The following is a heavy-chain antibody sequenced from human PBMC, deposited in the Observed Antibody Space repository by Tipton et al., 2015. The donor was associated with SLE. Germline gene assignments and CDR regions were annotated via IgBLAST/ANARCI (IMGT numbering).Heavy chain of an antibody. CDR1: GFTFSSYW. CDR3: ARRRWTSHLVLPLDI. V-gene: IGHV3-7*01. Sequence: SLRLSCAASGFTFSSYWMSWVRQAPGKGLEWVANIKQDGSEKYYMDSVNGRFTISRDNAKNSLFLQMDSLRAEDTAVYFCARRRWTSHLVLPLDIWGQGTMVTVSS. J-gene: IGHJ3*02. CDR2: IKQDGSEK. D-gene: IGHD6-13*01.